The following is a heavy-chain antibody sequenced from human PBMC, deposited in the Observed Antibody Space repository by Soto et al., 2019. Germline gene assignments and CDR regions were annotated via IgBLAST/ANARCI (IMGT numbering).Heavy chain of an antibody. CDR3: ARDFYGGYTYGPGDY. V-gene: IGHV3-7*01. Sequence: GGALRLSRAASGFMFSAYWMSWVRQAPGKGLEWVANIHGDGGKIYYVDSVKGRFTISRDNAKRSLYLQMNSLRAEDTAVYYCARDFYGGYTYGPGDYWGQGALVTVSS. CDR2: IHGDGGKI. CDR1: GFMFSAYW. D-gene: IGHD5-18*01. J-gene: IGHJ4*02.